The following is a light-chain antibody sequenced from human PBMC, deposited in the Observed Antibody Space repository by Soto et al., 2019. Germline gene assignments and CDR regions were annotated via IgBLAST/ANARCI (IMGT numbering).Light chain of an antibody. CDR3: HQRSTWPFT. CDR2: DAP. J-gene: IGKJ3*01. CDR1: QSISSY. V-gene: IGKV3-11*01. Sequence: EIVLTQSPATLSLYPGERATLSCRASQSISSYLTWYKQKLDQVPSPLIYDAPNRATGLPARFSGSGSGTDFTLTISSLEPEDFVVYYCHQRSTWPFTFGPGTKVDIK.